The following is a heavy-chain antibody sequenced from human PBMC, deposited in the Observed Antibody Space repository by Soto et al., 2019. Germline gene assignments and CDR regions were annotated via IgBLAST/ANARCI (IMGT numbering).Heavy chain of an antibody. V-gene: IGHV1-18*04. CDR3: ARDGGGATHYYYYGMDV. Sequence: GASVKVSCKASGYTFTSYGISWVRQAPGQGLEWMGWISAYNGNTNYAQKLQGRVTMTTDTSTSTAYMELRSLRSDDTAAYYCARDGGGATHYYYYGMDVWGQGTTVTVSS. D-gene: IGHD1-26*01. CDR2: ISAYNGNT. J-gene: IGHJ6*02. CDR1: GYTFTSYG.